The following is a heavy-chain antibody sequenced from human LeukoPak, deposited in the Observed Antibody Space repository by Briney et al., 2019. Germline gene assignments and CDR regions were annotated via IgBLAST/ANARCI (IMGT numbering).Heavy chain of an antibody. Sequence: SETLSLTCTVSGGSIRSYYWSWIRQPPGKGLEWIGYIYCSGSTNYNPSLKSRVTISVDTSKNQFSLKLTSVTAADTAVYYCTRLPTLGGARDYWGQGTLVTVSS. CDR3: TRLPTLGGARDY. CDR1: GGSIRSYY. V-gene: IGHV4-59*08. J-gene: IGHJ4*02. D-gene: IGHD1-26*01. CDR2: IYCSGST.